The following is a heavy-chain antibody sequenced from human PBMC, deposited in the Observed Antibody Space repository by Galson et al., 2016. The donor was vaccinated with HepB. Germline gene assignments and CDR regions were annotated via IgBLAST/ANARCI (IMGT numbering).Heavy chain of an antibody. D-gene: IGHD3-10*01. V-gene: IGHV3-53*01. CDR3: VGPGTAY. J-gene: IGHJ4*02. Sequence: SLRLSCAVSGLDVKGKFMNWVRQAPGKGLEWVSVINSGGAAAYADSVRGRFTIFRDSTKNTHSLQMSRLRSDDTAMYYCVGPGTAYWGQGILVAVSS. CDR1: GLDVKGKF. CDR2: INSGGAA.